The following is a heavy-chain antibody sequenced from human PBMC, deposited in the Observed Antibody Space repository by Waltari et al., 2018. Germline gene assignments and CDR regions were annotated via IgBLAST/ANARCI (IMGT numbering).Heavy chain of an antibody. V-gene: IGHV3-53*01. CDR2: IYSGGST. J-gene: IGHJ4*02. CDR1: GFIVSSNY. Sequence: EVQLVESGGGLIQPEGSLRLSCSASGFIVSSNYMSWVRQAPGRGLEWVSLIYSGGSTYYADSVKGRLTISRDNSKNTLYLQMDSLSVEDTAVYYCARWQQWPVRAFDYWGQGTLVTVSS. CDR3: ARWQQWPVRAFDY. D-gene: IGHD6-19*01.